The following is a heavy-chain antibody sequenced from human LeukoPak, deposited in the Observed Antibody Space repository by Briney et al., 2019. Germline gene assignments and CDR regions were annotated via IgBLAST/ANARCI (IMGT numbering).Heavy chain of an antibody. J-gene: IGHJ6*03. CDR2: ISSSGGST. V-gene: IGHV3-23*01. CDR3: ARDEVPSGYSYGPDYMDV. D-gene: IGHD5-18*01. CDR1: GFTFSSYA. Sequence: GGSLRLSCVASGFTFSSYAMSWVRQAPGKGLEWVSAISSSGGSTYYADSVKGRFTISRDNSKNTLYLQMNSLRVEDMAVYYCARDEVPSGYSYGPDYMDVWGKGTTVTVSS.